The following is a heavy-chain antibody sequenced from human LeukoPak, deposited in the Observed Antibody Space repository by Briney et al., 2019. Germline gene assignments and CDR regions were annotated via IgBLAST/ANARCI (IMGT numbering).Heavy chain of an antibody. CDR1: GGSFSGYY. CDR3: AREISGYSGYAQKKHAFDI. Sequence: PSETLSLTCAVYGGSFSGYYWSWIRQPPGKGLEWIGEINHSGSTNYNPSLKSRVTISVDTSKNQFSLKLSSVTAADTAVYYCAREISGYSGYAQKKHAFDIWGQGTMVTVSS. CDR2: INHSGST. V-gene: IGHV4-34*01. D-gene: IGHD5-12*01. J-gene: IGHJ3*02.